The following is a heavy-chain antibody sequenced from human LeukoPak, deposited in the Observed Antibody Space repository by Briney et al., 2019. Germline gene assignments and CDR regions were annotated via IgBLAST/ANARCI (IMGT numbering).Heavy chain of an antibody. J-gene: IGHJ4*02. D-gene: IGHD5-18*01. CDR3: ARGDTANDY. V-gene: IGHV4-39*01. CDR1: GGSISSSSYY. Sequence: SETLSLTCTVSGGSISSSSYYWGWIRQPPGKGLEWIGSIYYSGSTYYNPSLKSRVTISVDTSKNQFSLKLSSVTAADTAVYYCARGDTANDYWGQGTLVTVSS. CDR2: IYYSGST.